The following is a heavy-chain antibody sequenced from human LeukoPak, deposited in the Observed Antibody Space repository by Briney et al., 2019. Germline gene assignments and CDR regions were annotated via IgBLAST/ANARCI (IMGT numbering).Heavy chain of an antibody. J-gene: IGHJ4*02. CDR3: ARDLSYASYGSVQGY. D-gene: IGHD3-10*01. CDR1: GFTFSDYY. Sequence: KAGGSLRLSCAASGFTFSDYYMSWIRQAPGKGLEWVSYISSSGSTIYYADSVKGRFTISRDNAKTSLYLQMNSLRAEDTAVYYCARDLSYASYGSVQGYWGQGTLVTVSS. V-gene: IGHV3-11*04. CDR2: ISSSGSTI.